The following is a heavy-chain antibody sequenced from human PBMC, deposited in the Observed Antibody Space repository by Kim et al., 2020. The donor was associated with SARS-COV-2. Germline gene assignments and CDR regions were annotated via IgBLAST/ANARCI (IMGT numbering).Heavy chain of an antibody. CDR3: AGGLGSPDF. CDR2: T. D-gene: IGHD7-27*01. V-gene: IGHV3-23*01. J-gene: IGHJ4*02. Sequence: TFSADSVKGRFAISRDNSKNTLYLQMNNLRADDTAVYFCAGGLGSPDFWGQGTLVTVS.